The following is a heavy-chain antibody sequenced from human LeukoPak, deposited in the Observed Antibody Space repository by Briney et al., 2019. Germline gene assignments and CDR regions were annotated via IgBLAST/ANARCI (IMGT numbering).Heavy chain of an antibody. D-gene: IGHD3-22*01. CDR1: GYTFTGYY. CDR3: ASLDGSGPPYYFDY. J-gene: IGHJ4*02. Sequence: ASVKVSCKASGYTFTGYYMHWVRQAPGQGLEWMGRINPNSGGTNYAQKFQGRVTMTRDTSISTAYMELSRLRSDDTAVYYCASLDGSGPPYYFDYWGQGTLVTVSS. V-gene: IGHV1-2*06. CDR2: INPNSGGT.